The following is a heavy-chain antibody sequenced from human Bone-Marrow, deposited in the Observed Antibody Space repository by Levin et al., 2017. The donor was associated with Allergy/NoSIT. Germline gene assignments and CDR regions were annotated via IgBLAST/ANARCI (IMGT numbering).Heavy chain of an antibody. V-gene: IGHV3-23*01. J-gene: IGHJ3*02. CDR2: ISGNGGST. Sequence: GESLKISCAASGFTFSSNAMSWVRQAPGKGLEWVSSISGNGGSTYYADSVKGRFTISRDNSKNTLFLQTNSLRAEDTALYYCARALGSLDPFDIWGQGTMVTVSS. CDR3: ARALGSLDPFDI. CDR1: GFTFSSNA. D-gene: IGHD3-16*01.